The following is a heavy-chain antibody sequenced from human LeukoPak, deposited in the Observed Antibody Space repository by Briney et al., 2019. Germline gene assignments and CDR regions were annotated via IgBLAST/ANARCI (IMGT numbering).Heavy chain of an antibody. J-gene: IGHJ3*01. CDR2: IKQDGSEE. Sequence: GGSLRLSCAASGFTFSNYWMSWVRQAPGKGLEWVANIKQDGSEEYYVDSVKGRFTVSRDSAKTSLYLQMNSLRAEDTAVYYCARDRGFPYKLAFDVWGQGTMVTVSS. CDR3: ARDRGFPYKLAFDV. D-gene: IGHD3-10*01. V-gene: IGHV3-7*05. CDR1: GFTFSNYW.